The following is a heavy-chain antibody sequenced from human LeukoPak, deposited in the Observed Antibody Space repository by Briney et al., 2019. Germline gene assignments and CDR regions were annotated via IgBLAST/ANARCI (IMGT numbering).Heavy chain of an antibody. CDR1: GYTFTSYG. J-gene: IGHJ4*02. CDR2: INPSGGST. CDR3: ARGPGRYYFDY. V-gene: IGHV1-46*01. Sequence: GASAKVSCKASGYTFTSYGISWVRQAPGQGLEWMGIINPSGGSTTYAQKFQGRVTMTRDTSTSTVYMELSSLRSEDTALYYCARGPGRYYFDYWGQGTLVTVSS.